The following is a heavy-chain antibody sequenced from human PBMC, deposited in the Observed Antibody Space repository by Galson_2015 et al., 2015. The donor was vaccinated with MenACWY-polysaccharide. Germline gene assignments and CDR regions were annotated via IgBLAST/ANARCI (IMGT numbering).Heavy chain of an antibody. Sequence: SLRLSCAASGLTFSNWWMTWVRQAPGKGLEWVASIKKDGSEKYYGDSVKGRFTISRDNAKDSLYLQMNSLRAEDTAVYFCARGHLGLGLWGQGTLVIVPS. J-gene: IGHJ4*02. CDR1: GLTFSNWW. D-gene: IGHD7-27*01. CDR3: ARGHLGLGL. V-gene: IGHV3-7*01. CDR2: IKKDGSEK.